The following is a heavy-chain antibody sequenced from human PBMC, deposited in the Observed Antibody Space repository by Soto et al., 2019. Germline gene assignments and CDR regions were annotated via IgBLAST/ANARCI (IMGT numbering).Heavy chain of an antibody. CDR3: ARDKNNSSSWYEFNYYYYYGMDV. Sequence: GGSLRLSCAASGFTFSSYEMNWVRQAPGKGLEWVSYISSSGSTIYYADSVKGRFTISRDNAKNSLYLQMNSLRAEDTAVYYCARDKNNSSSWYEFNYYYYYGMDVWGQGTTVTVS. V-gene: IGHV3-48*03. D-gene: IGHD6-13*01. CDR1: GFTFSSYE. CDR2: ISSSGSTI. J-gene: IGHJ6*02.